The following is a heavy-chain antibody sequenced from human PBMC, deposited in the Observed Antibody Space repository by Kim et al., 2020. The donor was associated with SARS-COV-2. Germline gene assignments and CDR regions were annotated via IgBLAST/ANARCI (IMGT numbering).Heavy chain of an antibody. CDR3: ASLDDFDY. CDR2: GGST. J-gene: IGHJ4*02. Sequence: GGSTSYAQKFQGRVTMTRDTSTSTVYMELSSLRSEDTAVYYCASLDDFDYWGQGTLVTVSS. V-gene: IGHV1-46*01.